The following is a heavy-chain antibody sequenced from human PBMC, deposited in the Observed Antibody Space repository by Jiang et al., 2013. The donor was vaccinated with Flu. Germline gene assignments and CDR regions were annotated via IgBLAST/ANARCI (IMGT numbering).Heavy chain of an antibody. CDR3: ARHYAPWWFGESLRSV. CDR1: GGSISSSSYY. J-gene: IGHJ4*02. CDR2: IYYSGST. V-gene: IGHV4-39*07. D-gene: IGHD3-10*01. Sequence: PGLVKPSETLSLTCSVSGGSISSSSYYWGWIRQPPGKGLEWIGSIYYSGSTNYNPSLKSRVTISVDTSKNQFSLKLSSVTAADTAVYYCARHYAPWWFGESLRSVWGQGTLVTVSS.